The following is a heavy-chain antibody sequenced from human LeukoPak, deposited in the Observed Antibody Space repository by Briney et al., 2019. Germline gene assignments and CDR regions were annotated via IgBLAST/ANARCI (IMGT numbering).Heavy chain of an antibody. Sequence: ASVKVSCKASGYTFTGYYMHWVRQAPGQGLEWMGWINPNSGGTNYAQKFQGRVTMTRDPSISTAYMELNSLTSNDTAVYYCARTREYSSSWYFPPFDPWGQGTLVTVSS. J-gene: IGHJ5*02. D-gene: IGHD6-13*01. CDR1: GYTFTGYY. V-gene: IGHV1-2*02. CDR3: ARTREYSSSWYFPPFDP. CDR2: INPNSGGT.